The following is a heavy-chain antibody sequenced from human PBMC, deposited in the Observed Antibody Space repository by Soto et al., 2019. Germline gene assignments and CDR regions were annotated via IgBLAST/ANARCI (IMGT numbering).Heavy chain of an antibody. J-gene: IGHJ4*02. D-gene: IGHD3-9*01. CDR3: ARVFDTYYIEL. CDR1: GFLFITYG. Sequence: GGSLILSCAASGFLFITYGMHWVRQAPGGGLEWVALIWSDGSRKYYADSVKGRFTISRDNSKNTLYLQMNSLRAEDTAVYYCARVFDTYYIELWGQGTLVTVSS. CDR2: IWSDGSRK. V-gene: IGHV3-33*01.